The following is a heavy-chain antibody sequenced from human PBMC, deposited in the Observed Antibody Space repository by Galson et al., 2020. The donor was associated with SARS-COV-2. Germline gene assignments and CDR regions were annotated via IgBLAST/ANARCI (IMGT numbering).Heavy chain of an antibody. D-gene: IGHD5-18*01. Sequence: GGSLRLSCAVSGFTFSSYWMHWVRQAPGKGLVWVSRIYSEGSSTSYADSVKGRFTISGDNAKNTLYLQMNSLRAEDTAVYYCAKGPWHSYGSEYWGQGTLVTVSS. CDR3: AKGPWHSYGSEY. V-gene: IGHV3-74*01. CDR2: IYSEGSST. CDR1: GFTFSSYW. J-gene: IGHJ4*02.